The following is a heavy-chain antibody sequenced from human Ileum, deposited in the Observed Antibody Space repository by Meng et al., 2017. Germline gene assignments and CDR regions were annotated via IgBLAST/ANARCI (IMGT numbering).Heavy chain of an antibody. V-gene: IGHV3-48*03. CDR3: ARDSGSGTSPFESAFDI. J-gene: IGHJ3*02. D-gene: IGHD1-26*01. Sequence: GGSLRLSCTASGFTFSDYEMNWVRQAPGKGLEWVAYISTSATTIVYADSVKGRFTISRDNAKNSLFLQLNSLRAEDTAVYFCARDSGSGTSPFESAFDIWGQGSWVTVSS. CDR1: GFTFSDYE. CDR2: ISTSATTI.